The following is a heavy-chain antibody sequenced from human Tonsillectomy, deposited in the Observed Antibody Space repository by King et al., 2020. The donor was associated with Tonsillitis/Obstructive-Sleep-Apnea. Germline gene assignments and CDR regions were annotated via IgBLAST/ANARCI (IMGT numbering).Heavy chain of an antibody. CDR3: ARSYGSGSYFDY. Sequence: QLQESGPGLVRPSETQSLTCTVSGGSISSYYWSWIRQPPGKGLEWIGYIHYSGSTKYNPSLKSRVTISVDTSKNQFSLKLSSVTAADTAVYYCARSYGSGSYFDYWGQGALVSVSS. CDR1: GGSISSYY. D-gene: IGHD3-10*01. J-gene: IGHJ4*02. CDR2: IHYSGST. V-gene: IGHV4-59*01.